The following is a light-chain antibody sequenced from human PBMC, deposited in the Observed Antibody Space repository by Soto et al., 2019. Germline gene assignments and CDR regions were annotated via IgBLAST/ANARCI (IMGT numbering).Light chain of an antibody. CDR3: QKYSSVTV. V-gene: IGKV1-27*01. CDR2: AAS. J-gene: IGKJ3*01. Sequence: DIQMTQSPTSLSASVGDRVTITCRASQGIRNFVAWYQQKPGKAPKLLIYAASTLQSGVPSRFSGSGSGTDFTLTINSLQPEDVATYSCQKYSSVTVFGPVTKVEIK. CDR1: QGIRNF.